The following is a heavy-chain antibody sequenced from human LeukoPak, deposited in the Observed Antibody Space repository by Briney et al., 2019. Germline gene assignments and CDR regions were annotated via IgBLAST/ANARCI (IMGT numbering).Heavy chain of an antibody. CDR2: IERDGSDK. CDR1: GFTFSGYW. Sequence: GGSLRLSCAASGFTFSGYWMSWVRQAPGKGLEWVANIERDGSDKYYVNSVRGRFTISRDNTKNTLYLQMNSLRAEDTAFYYCARRSAPCELDYWGQGTLVTVSS. J-gene: IGHJ4*02. CDR3: ARRSAPCELDY. V-gene: IGHV3-7*03. D-gene: IGHD1-7*01.